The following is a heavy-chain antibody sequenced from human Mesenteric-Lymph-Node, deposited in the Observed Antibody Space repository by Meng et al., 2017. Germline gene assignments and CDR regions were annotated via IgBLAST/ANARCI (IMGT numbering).Heavy chain of an antibody. CDR3: ARDLVNFDSSGGP. V-gene: IGHV3-11*01. Sequence: QVQRVESGGGWVKAGGSRRLAGAASGFTFSGYYMSWIRQAPGKGLEWVSYINGPGSVIYYADSVKGRFTISRDNAKNSLYLQMNSLRAEDTAVYYCARDLVNFDSSGGPWGQGTLVTVSS. CDR2: INGPGSVI. D-gene: IGHD3-22*01. CDR1: GFTFSGYY. J-gene: IGHJ5*02.